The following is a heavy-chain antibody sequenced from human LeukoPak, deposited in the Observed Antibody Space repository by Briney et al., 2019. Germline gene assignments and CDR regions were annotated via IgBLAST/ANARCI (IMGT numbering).Heavy chain of an antibody. CDR2: IKPDGSEE. CDR1: GFTFSSYG. D-gene: IGHD6-19*01. CDR3: ARYGVVAGNDY. Sequence: GGSLRLSCAASGFTFSSYGMTWVRQAPGKGLEWVANIKPDGSEESYVDSVKGRFTISRDNAKNSLYLQMNSLRAEDTALYYCARYGVVAGNDYWGQGTLVTVSS. J-gene: IGHJ4*02. V-gene: IGHV3-7*01.